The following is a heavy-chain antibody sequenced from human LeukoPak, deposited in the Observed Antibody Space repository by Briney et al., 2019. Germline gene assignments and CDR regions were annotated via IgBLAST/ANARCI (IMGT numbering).Heavy chain of an antibody. J-gene: IGHJ4*02. CDR1: GFTVSSNY. Sequence: GGSLRLSCAASGFTVSSNYMSWVRQAPGKGLEWVSVIYGGGSTYYADSVKGRFTISRDNSKNTLYLQMNSLRAEDTAVYYCARMLAYCGGDCFRPTYYFDYWGQGTLVTVSS. CDR2: IYGGGST. V-gene: IGHV3-53*01. CDR3: ARMLAYCGGDCFRPTYYFDY. D-gene: IGHD2-21*02.